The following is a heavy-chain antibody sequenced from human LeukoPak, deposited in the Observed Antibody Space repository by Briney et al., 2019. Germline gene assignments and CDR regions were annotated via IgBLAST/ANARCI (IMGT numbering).Heavy chain of an antibody. Sequence: ASVKVSCKASGYTFNTYGVIWVRQAPGKGFEWLGWISGQHGKTTYPQKFQDRVRMTTDASTSTAYMELRSLTSDDTGVYFCARGGSGWFGALEFDYWGQGTLVTVSS. CDR3: ARGGSGWFGALEFDY. D-gene: IGHD3-10*01. V-gene: IGHV1-18*01. CDR2: ISGQHGKT. CDR1: GYTFNTYG. J-gene: IGHJ4*02.